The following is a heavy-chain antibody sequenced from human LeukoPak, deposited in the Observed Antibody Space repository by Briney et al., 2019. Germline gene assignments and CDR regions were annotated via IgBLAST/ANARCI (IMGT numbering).Heavy chain of an antibody. CDR1: GFTFSTYA. D-gene: IGHD3-16*02. CDR3: AKERAGYTNPYYFDS. V-gene: IGHV3-23*01. CDR2: ISGSGANT. J-gene: IGHJ4*02. Sequence: GGSLRLSYAASGFTFSTYAVSWVRQAPGKGLEWVSTISGSGANTYYADSVRGRFTISRDNSKNTLFLHMNSQRAVDTAVYYCAKERAGYTNPYYFDSWGQGTLVTDSS.